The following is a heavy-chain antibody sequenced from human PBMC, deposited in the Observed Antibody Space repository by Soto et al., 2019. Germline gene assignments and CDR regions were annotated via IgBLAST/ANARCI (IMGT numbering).Heavy chain of an antibody. D-gene: IGHD6-13*01. CDR1: SGSISSSTW. CDR2: THHIGNT. J-gene: IGHJ4*02. CDR3: ARDFKRYSSPPGPLEY. V-gene: IGHV4-4*02. Sequence: SETLSLTCAVSSGSISSSTWWTWVRQPPGKGLEWIGETHHIGNTNYNPSLESRVTISLDKSKNQFSLKLSSVTAADTAVYYCARDFKRYSSPPGPLEYWGLGTPVTVSS.